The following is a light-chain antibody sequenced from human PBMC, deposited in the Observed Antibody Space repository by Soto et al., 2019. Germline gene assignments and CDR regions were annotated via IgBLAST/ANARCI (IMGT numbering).Light chain of an antibody. V-gene: IGKV1-17*03. CDR3: LQHYTYPPT. CDR1: QAIGNH. J-gene: IGKJ4*01. Sequence: DIQMTQSPSALSASVGDTVTVTCRASQAIGNHLAWFQQQPGKVPQRLIFSVSTLQIGAPSRFSGSGSETDFTLTITNLQPEDFASYFCLQHYTYPPTVGGGT. CDR2: SVS.